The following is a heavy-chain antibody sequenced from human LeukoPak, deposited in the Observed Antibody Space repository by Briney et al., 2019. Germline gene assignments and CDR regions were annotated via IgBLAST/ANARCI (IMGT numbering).Heavy chain of an antibody. D-gene: IGHD1-26*01. CDR3: TRAVDLVGATARYYYGMDV. CDR2: TYYRSKWFN. Sequence: PSQPLSLTCAVSGDSVSSNSATWNWIRQSPSRGLEWLGRTYYRSKWFNDYAVSVKSRITINPDTSKNQFSLQLNSVTPEDTAVYYCTRAVDLVGATARYYYGMDVWGQGTTVTVSS. V-gene: IGHV6-1*01. CDR1: GDSVSSNSAT. J-gene: IGHJ6*02.